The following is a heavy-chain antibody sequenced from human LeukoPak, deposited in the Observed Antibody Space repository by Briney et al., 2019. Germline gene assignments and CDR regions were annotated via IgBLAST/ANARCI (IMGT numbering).Heavy chain of an antibody. V-gene: IGHV4-30-2*01. CDR1: GGSISSGGYY. D-gene: IGHD4-11*01. Sequence: PSETLSLTCTVSGGSISSGGYYWSWVRQPPGKGLEWIGYIYHSGSTYYNPSLKSRVTISVDRSKNQFSLKLSSVTAADTAVYYCARLGVNDYSNPPDPMYYFDYWGQGTLVTVSS. CDR2: IYHSGST. CDR3: ARLGVNDYSNPPDPMYYFDY. J-gene: IGHJ4*02.